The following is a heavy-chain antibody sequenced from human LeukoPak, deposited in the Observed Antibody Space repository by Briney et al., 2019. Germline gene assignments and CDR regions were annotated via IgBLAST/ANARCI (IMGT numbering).Heavy chain of an antibody. J-gene: IGHJ6*02. V-gene: IGHV3-7*01. CDR1: GFTFSSYW. D-gene: IGHD5-18*01. CDR3: ARDRPVDTAMVRYYYYYGMDV. CDR2: IKQDGSEK. Sequence: GGSLRLSCAASGFTFSSYWMSWVRQAPGKGLEWVANIKQDGSEKYYVDSVKGRFTISRDNAKNSLYLQMNSLRAEDTAVYCCARDRPVDTAMVRYYYYYGMDVWGQGTTVTVSS.